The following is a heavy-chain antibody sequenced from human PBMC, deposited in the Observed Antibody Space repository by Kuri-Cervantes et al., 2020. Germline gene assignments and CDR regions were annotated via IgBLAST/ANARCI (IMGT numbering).Heavy chain of an antibody. J-gene: IGHJ4*02. Sequence: GESLKISCTASGFTFGDYAMSWVRQAPGKGLEWVSVIYSGGSTYYADSVKGRFTISRDNSKNTLYLQMNSLRAEDTAVYYCARSGAATKSVTRDYFEYWGQGTLVTVSS. CDR3: ARSGAATKSVTRDYFEY. V-gene: IGHV3-53*01. D-gene: IGHD6-13*01. CDR1: GFTFGDYA. CDR2: IYSGGST.